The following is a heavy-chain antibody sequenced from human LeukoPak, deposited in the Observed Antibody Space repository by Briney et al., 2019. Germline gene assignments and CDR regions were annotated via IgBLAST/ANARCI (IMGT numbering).Heavy chain of an antibody. Sequence: GGSLRLSCAASGFTFSSYAMSWVRQAPGKGLEWVSGISGSGGSTYYADSVKGRFTISRDNSKNTLYLQMNSLRAEDTAVYYCARVYGSGIVGATRVFDYWGQGTLVTVSS. CDR3: ARVYGSGIVGATRVFDY. J-gene: IGHJ4*02. V-gene: IGHV3-23*01. CDR2: ISGSGGST. D-gene: IGHD1-26*01. CDR1: GFTFSSYA.